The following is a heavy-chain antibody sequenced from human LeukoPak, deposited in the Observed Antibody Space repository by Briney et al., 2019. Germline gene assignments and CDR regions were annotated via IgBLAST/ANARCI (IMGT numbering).Heavy chain of an antibody. J-gene: IGHJ5*02. CDR1: GGTFSSYA. CDR2: IIPIFGTA. Sequence: SVKVSCKASGGTFSSYAISWVRQAPGQGLEWMGGIIPIFGTANYAQKFQGRVTITADESTSTAYMELSSLRSEDTAVYYCAPYDSSGYLPTGFDPWGQGTLVTVSS. D-gene: IGHD3-22*01. V-gene: IGHV1-69*13. CDR3: APYDSSGYLPTGFDP.